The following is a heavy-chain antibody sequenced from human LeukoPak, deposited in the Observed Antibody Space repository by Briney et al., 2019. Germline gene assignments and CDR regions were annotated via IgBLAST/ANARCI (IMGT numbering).Heavy chain of an antibody. CDR3: ARDSGYSTAANCGMDV. Sequence: NASETLSLTCTVSGGSISSYYWSWIRQPAGKGLEWIGRVYTSGSTNYNPSLKSRVTMSVDTSKNQFSLKLSSVTAADTAVYYCARDSGYSTAANCGMDVWGQGTTVTVSS. V-gene: IGHV4-4*07. J-gene: IGHJ6*02. CDR1: GGSISSYY. CDR2: VYTSGST. D-gene: IGHD2-2*01.